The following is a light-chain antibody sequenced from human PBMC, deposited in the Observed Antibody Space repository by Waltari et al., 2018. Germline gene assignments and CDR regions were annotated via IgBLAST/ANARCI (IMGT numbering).Light chain of an antibody. Sequence: QSALTQPASVSGSPGQSITVACTGTSMDAGGYNHITWYQQHPDKTPKLIISEVSNRPSGVSNRFSGSKSGNTASLTISGLQAEDEADYYCSSYTRSNTWVFGGGTKLTVL. J-gene: IGLJ3*02. CDR1: SMDAGGYNH. CDR3: SSYTRSNTWV. CDR2: EVS. V-gene: IGLV2-14*01.